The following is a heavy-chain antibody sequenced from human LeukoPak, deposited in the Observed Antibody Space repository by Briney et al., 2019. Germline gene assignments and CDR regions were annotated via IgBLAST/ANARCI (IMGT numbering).Heavy chain of an antibody. D-gene: IGHD1-26*01. CDR1: GFTFGDYA. Sequence: GGSLRLSCTASGFTFGDYATSWFRQAPGKGLEWVGFIRSKAYGGTTEYAASVKGRFTISRDDSKSIAYLQMNSLKTEDTAVYYCTRRVGATKPFDYWGQGTLVTVSS. CDR2: IRSKAYGGTT. V-gene: IGHV3-49*03. CDR3: TRRVGATKPFDY. J-gene: IGHJ4*02.